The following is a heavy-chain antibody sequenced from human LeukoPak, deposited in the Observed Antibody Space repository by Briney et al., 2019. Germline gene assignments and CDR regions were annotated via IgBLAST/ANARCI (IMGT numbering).Heavy chain of an antibody. CDR3: ARDDPWFRLDY. CDR2: IYSGGST. CDR1: GFSDSNNY. Sequence: PGGSLRLSCSASGFSDSNNYMSWVRQAPGKGLEWVSVIYSGGSTYYADSVKGRFTISRDNSKNTLYLQMNSLRAEDTAVYYCARDDPWFRLDYWGQGTLVTVSS. J-gene: IGHJ4*02. D-gene: IGHD3-9*01. V-gene: IGHV3-66*01.